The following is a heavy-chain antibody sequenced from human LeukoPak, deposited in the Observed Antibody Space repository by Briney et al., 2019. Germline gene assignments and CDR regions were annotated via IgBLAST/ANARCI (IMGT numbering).Heavy chain of an antibody. D-gene: IGHD6-19*01. CDR2: IYSDGNT. CDR1: GFTVSSIY. V-gene: IGHV3-53*01. Sequence: GGSLRLSCAVSGFTVSSIYMSWVRQAPGKGLEWVSSIYSDGNTYYADSVKGRFTISRDNSKNTLYLQMNSLRAEDTAVYYCARGSIAVAGDAFDIWGQGTMVTVSS. CDR3: ARGSIAVAGDAFDI. J-gene: IGHJ3*02.